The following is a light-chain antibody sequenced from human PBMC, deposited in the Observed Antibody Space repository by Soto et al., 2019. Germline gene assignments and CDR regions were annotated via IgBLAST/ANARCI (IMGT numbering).Light chain of an antibody. CDR2: SNN. CDR1: SSNIGSNT. CDR3: ATWDDSLTGLV. Sequence: QSVLTQPPSTSGTRGQRVTISCSGGSSNIGSNTVNWYQLLPGTAPKLLIYSNNQRPSGVPDRFSGSRSGTSASLAISGLQSEDESEFYCATWDDSLTGLVFGGGTKLTVL. J-gene: IGLJ3*02. V-gene: IGLV1-44*01.